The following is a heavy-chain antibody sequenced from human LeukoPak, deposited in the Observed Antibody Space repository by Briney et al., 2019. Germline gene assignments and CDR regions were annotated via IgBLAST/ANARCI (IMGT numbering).Heavy chain of an antibody. J-gene: IGHJ3*02. CDR1: GYSFTSYW. CDR3: ARRRDGYNVAPFDI. Sequence: GESLKISCKGSGYSFTSYWISWVRQMPGKGLEWMGRIDPSDSYTNYSPSFQGHVTISADKSISTAYLQWSSLKASDTAIYYCARRRDGYNVAPFDIWGQGTMVAVSS. V-gene: IGHV5-10-1*01. CDR2: IDPSDSYT. D-gene: IGHD5-24*01.